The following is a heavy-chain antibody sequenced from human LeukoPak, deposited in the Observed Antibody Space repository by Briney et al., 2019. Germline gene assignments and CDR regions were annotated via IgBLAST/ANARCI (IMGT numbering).Heavy chain of an antibody. CDR3: ARVSSSDAFDI. CDR1: GGSISSYY. J-gene: IGHJ3*02. CDR2: IYYSGST. Sequence: SSETLSLTCTVSGGSISSYYWSWIRQPPGKGLEWIGYIYYSGSTNYNPSLKSRVTISVDTSKNQFSLKLSSVTAADTAVYYCARVSSSDAFDIWGQGIMVTVSS. V-gene: IGHV4-59*01. D-gene: IGHD6-6*01.